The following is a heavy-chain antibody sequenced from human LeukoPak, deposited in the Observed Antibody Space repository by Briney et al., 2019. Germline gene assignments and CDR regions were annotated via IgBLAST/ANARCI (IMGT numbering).Heavy chain of an antibody. D-gene: IGHD6-6*01. V-gene: IGHV4-39*01. CDR2: LFHSGTT. CDR1: GDSLSTNLYY. Sequence: SETLSLTCTVSGDSLSTNLYYWGWIRQPPGKGLEWIGNLFHSGTTYNNPSLKSRVSISLDTSKNQFSLKLNSVTAADTAVYYCARQGYGRSSFFDHWGQGTLVTVSS. CDR3: ARQGYGRSSFFDH. J-gene: IGHJ4*02.